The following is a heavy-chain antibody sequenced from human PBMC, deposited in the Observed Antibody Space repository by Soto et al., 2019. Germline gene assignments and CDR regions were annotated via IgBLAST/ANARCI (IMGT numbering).Heavy chain of an antibody. CDR2: IIPIFGTA. J-gene: IGHJ4*02. Sequence: ASVKVSCKASGGTFSSYAISWVRQAPGQGLEWMGGIIPIFGTANYAQKFQGRVTITADESTSTAYMELSSLRSEDTAVYYCARVREYYYDSSGYFDYWGQGTLVTVSS. D-gene: IGHD3-22*01. CDR1: GGTFSSYA. CDR3: ARVREYYYDSSGYFDY. V-gene: IGHV1-69*13.